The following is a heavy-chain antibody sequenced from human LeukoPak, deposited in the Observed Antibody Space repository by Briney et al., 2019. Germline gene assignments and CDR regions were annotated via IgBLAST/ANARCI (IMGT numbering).Heavy chain of an antibody. D-gene: IGHD1-26*01. V-gene: IGHV3-23*01. CDR2: ISGSGGST. CDR1: GFTFSSYA. J-gene: IGHJ4*02. CDR3: AKDRGSGSSFDY. Sequence: GGSLRLSCAASGFTFSSYAMRWVRQAPGKGLEWVSAISGSGGSTNYADSVKGRFTISRYNSKNALYLQMNSLRAEDTAVYYCAKDRGSGSSFDYWGQGTLVTVSS.